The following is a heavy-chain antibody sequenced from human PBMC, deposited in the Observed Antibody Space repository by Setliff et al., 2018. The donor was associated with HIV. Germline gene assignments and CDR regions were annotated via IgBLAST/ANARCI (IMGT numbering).Heavy chain of an antibody. D-gene: IGHD1-26*01. CDR2: IYHSGST. CDR3: ARQWAERVMEV. J-gene: IGHJ6*03. CDR1: GGSIDSFSYY. V-gene: IGHV4-39*01. Sequence: LETLSLTCAVSGGSIDSFSYYWGWIRQTPGKELEWIGNIYHSGSTNYNPSLKSRAAISVDRSKRHFFLKLRSVTAADTAVYYCARQWAERVMEVWGNGTTVTVSS.